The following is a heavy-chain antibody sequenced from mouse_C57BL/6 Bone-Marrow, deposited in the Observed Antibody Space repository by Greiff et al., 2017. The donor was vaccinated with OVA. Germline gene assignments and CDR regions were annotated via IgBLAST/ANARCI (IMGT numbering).Heavy chain of an antibody. Sequence: DVMLVESGGDLVKPGGSLKLSCAASGFTFSSYGMSWVRQTPDKRLEWVATISSGGSYTYYPASVKGRFTISRDNAKNTLYLQMSSLKSEDTAVNYCERRNYDGYFDYWGQGTTLTVSS. J-gene: IGHJ2*01. V-gene: IGHV5-6*02. CDR1: GFTFSSYG. CDR3: ERRNYDGYFDY. D-gene: IGHD2-4*01. CDR2: ISSGGSYT.